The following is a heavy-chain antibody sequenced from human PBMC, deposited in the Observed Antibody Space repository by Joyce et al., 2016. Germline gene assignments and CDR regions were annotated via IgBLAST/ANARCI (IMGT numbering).Heavy chain of an antibody. CDR3: ATEGLAASGVY. CDR2: INPNSGDT. D-gene: IGHD6-13*01. Sequence: QVQLVQSGAEVKKPGASVKVSCKASGYTFTDYYIHWVRQAPGQGLEWMGGINPNSGDTTYAQKFQGRVTMTRDTALSTAYMELNRLRSDDTAVYFCATEGLAASGVYWGQGTLVTVSS. J-gene: IGHJ4*02. CDR1: GYTFTDYY. V-gene: IGHV1-2*02.